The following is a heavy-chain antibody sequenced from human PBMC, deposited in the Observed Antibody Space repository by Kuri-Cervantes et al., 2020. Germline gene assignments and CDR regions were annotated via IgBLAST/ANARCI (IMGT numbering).Heavy chain of an antibody. D-gene: IGHD7-27*01. J-gene: IGHJ3*02. CDR2: INWNGGST. V-gene: IGHV3-20*04. Sequence: GGSLRLSCAASGFTFDDYGMSWVRQAPGKGLEWVSGINWNGGSTGYADSVEGRFTISRDNAKNSLYLQMNSLRAEDSAVYYCARVGIIADAFDIWGQGTMVTVSS. CDR3: ARVGIIADAFDI. CDR1: GFTFDDYG.